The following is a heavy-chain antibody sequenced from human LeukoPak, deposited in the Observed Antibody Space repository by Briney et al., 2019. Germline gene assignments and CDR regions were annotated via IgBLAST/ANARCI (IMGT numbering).Heavy chain of an antibody. V-gene: IGHV3-74*01. J-gene: IGHJ4*02. D-gene: IGHD2-2*01. Sequence: GGSLRLSCAGSGFTFNNYWMHGVRQAPGKGLVWVSRIYSDGNTTNYADSVKGRFTISRDNAKNTLYLQMNSLRAEDTAVYYCARDQGSTSRGIDYWGQGTLVTVSS. CDR3: ARDQGSTSRGIDY. CDR2: IYSDGNTT. CDR1: GFTFNNYW.